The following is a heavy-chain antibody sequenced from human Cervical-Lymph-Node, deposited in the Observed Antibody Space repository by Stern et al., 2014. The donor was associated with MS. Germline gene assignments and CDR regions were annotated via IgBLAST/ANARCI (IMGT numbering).Heavy chain of an antibody. V-gene: IGHV5-51*03. CDR2: LYPGDSDT. CDR1: GYSFADYW. Sequence: VQLVESGAEVKKPGESLKISCKGSGYSFADYWMGWVRQKPGKGLEWMGILYPGDSDTRYSLSLQGQVTISVDKSIRTASLQWSSLKAWDPAMYYCARRGYSDGFDLWGQGTMVTVSP. CDR3: ARRGYSDGFDL. D-gene: IGHD5-12*01. J-gene: IGHJ3*01.